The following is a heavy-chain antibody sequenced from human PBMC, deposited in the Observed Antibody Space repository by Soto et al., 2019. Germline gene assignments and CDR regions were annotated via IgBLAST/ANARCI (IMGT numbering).Heavy chain of an antibody. V-gene: IGHV2-5*02. CDR3: AHLPINPEENY. CDR2: FYWDDDK. J-gene: IGHJ4*02. Sequence: QITLKESGPTLVKPTQTLTLTCTFSGFSLSTSGVGVGWIRQPPGKALEWLALFYWDDDKRYSPSLESRLTITKDTSKNQVVLTMTNMDPVDTATYCCAHLPINPEENYWGQGTLVTVSS. CDR1: GFSLSTSGVG.